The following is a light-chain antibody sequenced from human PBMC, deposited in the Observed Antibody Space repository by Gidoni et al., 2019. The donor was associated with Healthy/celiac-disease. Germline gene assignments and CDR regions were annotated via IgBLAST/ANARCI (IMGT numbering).Light chain of an antibody. CDR2: KAS. CDR1: QSISSW. CDR3: QQYNSYSPWT. V-gene: IGKV1-5*03. Sequence: IQMTQSPSTLSASVGDRVTITCRANQSISSWLAWYQQKPGKAPKLLIYKASSLESGVPSRFSGSGSGTEFTLTISSLQPDDFATYYCQQYNSYSPWTFGQGTKVEIK. J-gene: IGKJ1*01.